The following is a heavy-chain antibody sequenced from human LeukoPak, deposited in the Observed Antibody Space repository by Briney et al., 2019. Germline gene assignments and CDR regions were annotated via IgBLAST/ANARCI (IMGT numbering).Heavy chain of an antibody. CDR1: GFTFSSYG. D-gene: IGHD2-2*01. J-gene: IGHJ3*02. V-gene: IGHV3-30*02. CDR2: IRYDGSNK. Sequence: GGSLRLSCAASGFTFSSYGMHWVRQAPGKGLEWVAYIRYDGSNKYYADSVKGRFTISRDISKNTLYLQMNSLRAEDTAVYYCAKDRRYIVVVPAAIEYAFDIWGQGTMVTVSS. CDR3: AKDRRYIVVVPAAIEYAFDI.